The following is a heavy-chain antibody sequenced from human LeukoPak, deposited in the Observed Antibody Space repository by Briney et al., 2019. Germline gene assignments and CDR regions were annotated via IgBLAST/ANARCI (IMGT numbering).Heavy chain of an antibody. J-gene: IGHJ6*04. Sequence: SESLSLTSTVSAGSAASGTYYWTWLRQPPGKGLEWIAYISYNENTNYNPSLKCRFTISLDTSKNQFSLQLSFVSAADTAVYYCAREASLVRGIFRTRYALDVWGKGTTVTVSS. D-gene: IGHD3-10*01. CDR3: AREASLVRGIFRTRYALDV. CDR2: ISYNENT. CDR1: AGSAASGTYY. V-gene: IGHV4-61*01.